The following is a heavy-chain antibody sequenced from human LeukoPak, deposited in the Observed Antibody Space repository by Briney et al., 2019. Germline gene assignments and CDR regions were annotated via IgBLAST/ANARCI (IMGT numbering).Heavy chain of an antibody. CDR1: GFTFSSFW. CDR3: ARDRYDILTGYSYFDY. D-gene: IGHD3-9*01. CDR2: INSDGSST. Sequence: HPGGSLRLPCAASGFTFSSFWMHWVRQAPGKGLVWVSRINSDGSSTNYADSVKGRFTISRDNAKNSLYLQMNSLRAEDTAVYYCARDRYDILTGYSYFDYWGQGTLVTVSS. J-gene: IGHJ4*02. V-gene: IGHV3-74*01.